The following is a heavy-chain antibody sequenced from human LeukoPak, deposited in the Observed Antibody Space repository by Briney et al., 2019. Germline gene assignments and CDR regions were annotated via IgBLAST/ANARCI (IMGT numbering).Heavy chain of an antibody. CDR3: ARSPTYCSGGSCYLSYFDY. Sequence: PGGSLRLSCAASGFTFSSYAMHWVRQAPGKGLEWVAVISYDGSNKYYADSVKDRFTISRDNSKNTLYLQMNSLSAEDTAVYYCARSPTYCSGGSCYLSYFDYWGQGTLVTVSS. CDR2: ISYDGSNK. V-gene: IGHV3-30-3*01. J-gene: IGHJ4*02. CDR1: GFTFSSYA. D-gene: IGHD2-15*01.